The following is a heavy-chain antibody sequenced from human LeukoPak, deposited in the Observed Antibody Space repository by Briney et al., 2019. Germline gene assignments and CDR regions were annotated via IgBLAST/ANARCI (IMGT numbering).Heavy chain of an antibody. Sequence: ASVKVSCKASGYTFTSYGISWVRQAPGQGLEWMGWINTNTGNPTYAQGFTGRFVFSLDTSVSTAYLQISSLKAEDTAVYYCARGEGYYYYYMDVWGKGTTVTVSS. J-gene: IGHJ6*03. CDR3: ARGEGYYYYYMDV. CDR2: INTNTGNP. D-gene: IGHD1-26*01. CDR1: GYTFTSYG. V-gene: IGHV7-4-1*02.